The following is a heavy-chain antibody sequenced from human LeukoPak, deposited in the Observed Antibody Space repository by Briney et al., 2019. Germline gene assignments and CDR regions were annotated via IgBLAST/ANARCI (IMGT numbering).Heavy chain of an antibody. CDR1: GFTLSSYA. CDR3: AKDACGGDCGYFDS. J-gene: IGHJ4*02. Sequence: PGGFLRLSCIAFGFTLSSYAMSWFGRAPGKGLDWVSTIGGSGYNTYYADSLKGRFTISRDNSKNTLYLQINSLRPEDTAVYHCAKDACGGDCGYFDSWGQGTLITVSS. CDR2: IGGSGYNT. V-gene: IGHV3-23*01. D-gene: IGHD2-21*02.